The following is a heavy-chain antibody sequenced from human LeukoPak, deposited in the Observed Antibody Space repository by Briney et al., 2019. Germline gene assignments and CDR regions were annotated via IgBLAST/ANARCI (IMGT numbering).Heavy chain of an antibody. CDR3: ARRFPAHYFDY. Sequence: PSETLSLTCTVSGDSISSSSYYWGWVRQPPGKGLEWIGSIYYSGSTYYNSSLKSRVTISVDTSKNQFSLKLSSVTAADTAVYYCARRFPAHYFDYWGQGTLVTVSS. CDR1: GDSISSSSYY. V-gene: IGHV4-39*01. J-gene: IGHJ4*02. D-gene: IGHD6-25*01. CDR2: IYYSGST.